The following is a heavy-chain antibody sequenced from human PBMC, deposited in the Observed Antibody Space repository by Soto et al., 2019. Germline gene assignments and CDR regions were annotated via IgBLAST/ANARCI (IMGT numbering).Heavy chain of an antibody. CDR2: ISYDGSNK. J-gene: IGHJ4*02. CDR3: AKGTPLTGYDY. CDR1: GFTFSSYG. V-gene: IGHV3-30*18. Sequence: GSLRLSCAASGFTFSSYGMHWVRQAPGKGLEWVAVISYDGSNKYYADSVKGRFTISRDNSKNTLYLQMNSLRAEDTAVYYCAKGTPLTGYDYWGQGTLVTVSS. D-gene: IGHD3-9*01.